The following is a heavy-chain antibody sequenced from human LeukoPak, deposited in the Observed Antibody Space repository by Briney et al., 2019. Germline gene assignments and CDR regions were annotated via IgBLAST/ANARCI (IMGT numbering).Heavy chain of an antibody. CDR2: IASSGGDT. CDR3: AQQLGYCSSGTCYFAY. Sequence: GGSLRLSCAASGFTFSSYAMSWVRQAPGKGPEWVSAIASSGGDTYYAGSVKGRLTISRDNSENTLYLQMNSLRAEDTALYYCAQQLGYCSSGTCYFAYWGQGTRVTVSS. V-gene: IGHV3-23*01. D-gene: IGHD2-15*01. CDR1: GFTFSSYA. J-gene: IGHJ4*02.